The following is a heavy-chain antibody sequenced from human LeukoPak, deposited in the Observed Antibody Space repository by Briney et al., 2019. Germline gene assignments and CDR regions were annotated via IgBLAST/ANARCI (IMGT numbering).Heavy chain of an antibody. CDR2: ISGSSGSI. Sequence: GGSLRLSCAASGFTFDDYAMHWVRQAPGKGLEWVSGISGSSGSIGYADSVKGRFTISRDNAKNSLYLQMNSLRAEDTALYYCAKGRRCSSTSCNDAFDIWGQGTMVTVSS. D-gene: IGHD2-2*01. CDR1: GFTFDDYA. J-gene: IGHJ3*02. V-gene: IGHV3-9*01. CDR3: AKGRRCSSTSCNDAFDI.